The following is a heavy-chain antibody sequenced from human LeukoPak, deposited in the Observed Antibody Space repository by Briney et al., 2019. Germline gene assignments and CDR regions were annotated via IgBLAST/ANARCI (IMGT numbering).Heavy chain of an antibody. CDR2: IRYDGSNK. V-gene: IGHV3-30*02. D-gene: IGHD5-18*01. Sequence: PGGSLRLSCAASGFTFSSYGMHWVRQAPGKGLEWVAFIRYDGSNKYYADSVKGRFTISRDNAKNSLYLQMNSLRAEDTALYYCARQKGGYSYGNVGPFDYWGQGTLVTVSS. CDR3: ARQKGGYSYGNVGPFDY. J-gene: IGHJ4*02. CDR1: GFTFSSYG.